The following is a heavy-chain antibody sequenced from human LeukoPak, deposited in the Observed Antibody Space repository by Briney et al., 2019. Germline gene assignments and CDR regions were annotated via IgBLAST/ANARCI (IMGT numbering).Heavy chain of an antibody. Sequence: ASVKVSCKASGYTFTSYYMHWVRQAPGQGLEWMGIINPSGGDTIYAQKFQGRVSMTRDTSTSTVYMELSSLRSEDTAVYYCARSSYYDFWSGYLQGSYAFDIWGQGTMVTVSS. D-gene: IGHD3-3*01. V-gene: IGHV1-46*01. CDR1: GYTFTSYY. J-gene: IGHJ3*02. CDR3: ARSSYYDFWSGYLQGSYAFDI. CDR2: INPSGGDT.